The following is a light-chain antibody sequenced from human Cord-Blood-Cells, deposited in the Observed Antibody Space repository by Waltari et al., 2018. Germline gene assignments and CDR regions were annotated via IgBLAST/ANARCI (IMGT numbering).Light chain of an antibody. CDR3: SSYTSSSTWV. Sequence: QSALTQPASVSGSPGQSITISCTGTSSDVGGYNYVSWYQQHPGKAPKLMVYDVSQRPSGVSNPVSGSTSGNPASLPSSGLQAEDEAVYYCSSYTSSSTWVFGGGTKLTVL. J-gene: IGLJ3*02. V-gene: IGLV2-14*01. CDR1: SSDVGGYNY. CDR2: DVS.